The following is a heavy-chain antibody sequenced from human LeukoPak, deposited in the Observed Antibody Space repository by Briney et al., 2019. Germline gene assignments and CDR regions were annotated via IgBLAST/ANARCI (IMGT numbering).Heavy chain of an antibody. D-gene: IGHD3-10*01. J-gene: IGHJ5*01. CDR2: ISTTSAFM. CDR1: GFTFNIYP. V-gene: IGHV3-21*01. CDR3: TRGYWFDS. Sequence: GGSLRLSCAASGFTFNIYPMHWVRQAPGKGLEWVSTISTTSAFMYYADSVKGRFSISRDNAKDSLYLQMNSLRAEDTAVYYCTRGYWFDSWGQGTLVTVSS.